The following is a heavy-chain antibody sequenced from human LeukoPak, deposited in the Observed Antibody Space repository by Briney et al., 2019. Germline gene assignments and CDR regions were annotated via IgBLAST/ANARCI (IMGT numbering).Heavy chain of an antibody. Sequence: GGSLRLSCAASGFTFSSCAMSWVRQVPGKGLEWVSVISGSGDNTYYADSVKGRFTISRDNSKNMLYLQMNSLRAEDTAVYYCAKWKYSNSGIDDYWGQGTLVTVSS. V-gene: IGHV3-23*01. CDR2: ISGSGDNT. J-gene: IGHJ4*02. D-gene: IGHD6-6*01. CDR3: AKWKYSNSGIDDY. CDR1: GFTFSSCA.